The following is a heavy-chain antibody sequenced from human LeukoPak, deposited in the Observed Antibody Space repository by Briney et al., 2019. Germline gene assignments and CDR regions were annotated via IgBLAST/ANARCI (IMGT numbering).Heavy chain of an antibody. J-gene: IGHJ5*02. V-gene: IGHV4-61*02. CDR3: AREVINWFDP. CDR2: IYVSGGT. CDR1: GGSINSGSYS. D-gene: IGHD2-21*01. Sequence: SETLSLTCSVSGGSINSGSYSWTWIRQPAGKGLGWIGRIYVSGGTNYTPSLKSRVTISLDTSKKQFSLKLSSVTAADTAVYYCAREVINWFDPWGQGTLVTVSS.